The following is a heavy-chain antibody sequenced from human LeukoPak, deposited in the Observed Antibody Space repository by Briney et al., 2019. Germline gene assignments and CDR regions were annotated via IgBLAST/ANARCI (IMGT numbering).Heavy chain of an antibody. CDR3: XTAGNYRFDF. J-gene: IGHJ4*02. Sequence: GGSLRLSCAASGFTFSSSWMHWVRQAPGEGLVWVSRMNSDGTTTNYADSVQGRFTISRDNARNTLFLQMNSLRADDTAVYYXXTAGNYRFDFWGQGTLVTVSS. D-gene: IGHD1-7*01. V-gene: IGHV3-74*01. CDR1: GFTFSSSW. CDR2: MNSDGTTT.